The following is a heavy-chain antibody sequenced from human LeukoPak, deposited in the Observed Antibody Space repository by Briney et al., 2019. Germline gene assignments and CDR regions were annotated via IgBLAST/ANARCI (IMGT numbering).Heavy chain of an antibody. J-gene: IGHJ3*02. CDR1: GYTFTNYY. CDR2: INPGGGNT. D-gene: IGHD5-24*01. CDR3: ARIRDGYNDAYDI. Sequence: ASVKVSCKASGYTFTNYYIHWVRQAPGQGLEWMGLINPGGGNTNYAQNFQGRVTMTRDTSASTVYMELSSLRAEDTAIYYCARIRDGYNDAYDIWGQGTVVTVPS. V-gene: IGHV1-46*01.